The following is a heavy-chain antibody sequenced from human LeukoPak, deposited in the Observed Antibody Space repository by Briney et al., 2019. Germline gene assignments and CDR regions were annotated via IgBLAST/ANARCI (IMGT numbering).Heavy chain of an antibody. CDR1: GFTFSDYW. CDR2: IKQDGSQR. J-gene: IGHJ4*02. Sequence: GGSLRLSCTASGFTFSDYWMTWVRQAPGKGPEWVANIKQDGSQRYYVDSVRGRFTISRDNAKNSLFLQMNGLRAEDMAVYFDYWGQGTLVAVSS. CDR3: Y. V-gene: IGHV3-7*01.